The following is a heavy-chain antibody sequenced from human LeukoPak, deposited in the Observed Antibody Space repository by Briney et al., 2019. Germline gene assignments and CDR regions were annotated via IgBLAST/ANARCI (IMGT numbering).Heavy chain of an antibody. CDR2: ISSSSSYI. D-gene: IGHD3-10*01. CDR1: GFTFSSYS. CDR3: ARVLVRGVMDNYGMDV. Sequence: RGSLRLSCAASGFTFSSYSMNWVRQAPGKGLEWVSSISSSSSYIYYADSVKGRFTISRDNAKNSLYLQMNSLRAEDTAVYYCARVLVRGVMDNYGMDVWGKGTTVTVSS. V-gene: IGHV3-21*01. J-gene: IGHJ6*04.